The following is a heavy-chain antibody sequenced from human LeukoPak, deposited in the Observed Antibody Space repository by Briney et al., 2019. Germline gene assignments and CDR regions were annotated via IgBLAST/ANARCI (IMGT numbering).Heavy chain of an antibody. J-gene: IGHJ3*02. V-gene: IGHV4-59*01. CDR3: ARMVRGVIDAFEI. CDR1: GGSISSYY. D-gene: IGHD3-10*01. Sequence: SETLSLTCTVSGGSISSYYWSWIRQHPGKGLEWIAYIYYSGATKYNASLKSRVTMSVDTSKNQFSLKLSSVTAADTAVYYCARMVRGVIDAFEIWGQGTMVTVSS. CDR2: IYYSGAT.